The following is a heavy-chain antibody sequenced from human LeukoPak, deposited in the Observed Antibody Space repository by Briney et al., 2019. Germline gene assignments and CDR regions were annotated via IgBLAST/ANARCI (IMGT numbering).Heavy chain of an antibody. CDR3: ARLTAADISFDY. CDR1: GFTVSGNY. CDR2: IYSGGST. V-gene: IGHV3-66*04. Sequence: GGSLRLSCAASGFTVSGNYMSWVRQAPGKGLEWVSVIYSGGSTYYADSVKGRFTISRDNSKNTLYLQMNSLSAEDTAVYYCARLTAADISFDYWGQGTLVTVSS. D-gene: IGHD2-21*01. J-gene: IGHJ4*02.